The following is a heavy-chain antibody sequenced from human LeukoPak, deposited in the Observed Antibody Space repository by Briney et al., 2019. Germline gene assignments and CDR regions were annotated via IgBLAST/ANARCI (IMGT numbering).Heavy chain of an antibody. V-gene: IGHV3-11*04. J-gene: IGHJ1*01. D-gene: IGHD2-2*01. Sequence: GGSLRLSCAASGFTFSDYYMSWIRQAPGKGLEWVSYISSSGSTIYYADSVKGRFTISRDNAKNSLYLQMNSLRAEDTAVYYCASSPSFYCSSTSCPSQHWGQGTLVTVSS. CDR2: ISSSGSTI. CDR1: GFTFSDYY. CDR3: ASSPSFYCSSTSCPSQH.